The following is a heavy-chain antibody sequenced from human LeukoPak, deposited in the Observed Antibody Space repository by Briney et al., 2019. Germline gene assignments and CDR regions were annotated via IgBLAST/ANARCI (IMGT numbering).Heavy chain of an antibody. V-gene: IGHV4-61*02. CDR3: ARSGLYCSGGSCRNWFDP. Sequence: SETLSLTCAVSGGSISSGGYSWSWIRQPPGKGLEWIGRIYTSGSTNYNPSLKSRVTISVDTSKNQFSLKLSSVTAADTAVYYCARSGLYCSGGSCRNWFDPWGQGTLVTVSS. CDR1: GGSISSGGYS. J-gene: IGHJ5*02. D-gene: IGHD2-15*01. CDR2: IYTSGST.